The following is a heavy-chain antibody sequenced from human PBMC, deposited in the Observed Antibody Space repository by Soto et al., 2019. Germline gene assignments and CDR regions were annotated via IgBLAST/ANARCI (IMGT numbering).Heavy chain of an antibody. V-gene: IGHV4-59*01. CDR3: ARLERTVTGYYYYYGVDV. J-gene: IGHJ6*02. CDR1: GDSISAYY. D-gene: IGHD4-17*01. CDR2: IYNSGFT. Sequence: QVQLQESGPGLVKPSETLSLTCTVSGDSISAYYWSWIRQPPGKGLEWIGHIYNSGFTNYNPSLEGRFTILVDTSRNYFSLKVRSVTTADTAVYYCARLERTVTGYYYYYGVDVWGQGTTVTVSS.